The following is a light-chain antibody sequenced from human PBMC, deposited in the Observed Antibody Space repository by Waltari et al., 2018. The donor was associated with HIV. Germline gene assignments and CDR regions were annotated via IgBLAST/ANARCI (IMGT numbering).Light chain of an antibody. Sequence: QSVLTQSPSASGTPGQRVTISCSGSSSNIGSNYVYWYQQLPGTAPKLLLYRNKQRASGVPDRFSGSKSGTSASLAISGLRSEDEAHYYCATWTDSLSGVVFGGGTKLRVL. CDR3: ATWTDSLSGVV. CDR2: RNK. CDR1: SSNIGSNY. J-gene: IGLJ2*01. V-gene: IGLV1-47*01.